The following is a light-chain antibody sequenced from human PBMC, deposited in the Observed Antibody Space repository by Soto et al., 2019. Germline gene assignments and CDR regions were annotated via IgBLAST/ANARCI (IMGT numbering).Light chain of an antibody. V-gene: IGKV1-39*01. Sequence: DIQMTQSPSSLSASVGDRVTITCRASQSISIYLNWYQQTPGKAPKLLIYGASSLQSGVPSRFSAVGSGTDFTLTINSLQPEDFATYYCQQSYSTPYTFGQGTKLEVK. J-gene: IGKJ2*01. CDR1: QSISIY. CDR3: QQSYSTPYT. CDR2: GAS.